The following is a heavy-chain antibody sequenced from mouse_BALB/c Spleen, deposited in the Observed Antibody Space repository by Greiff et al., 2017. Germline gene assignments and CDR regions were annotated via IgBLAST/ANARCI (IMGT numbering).Heavy chain of an antibody. D-gene: IGHD3-3*01. CDR3: ASGGTAMDY. CDR2: INPSNGRT. V-gene: IGHV1S81*02. J-gene: IGHJ4*01. CDR1: GYTFTSYW. Sequence: QVQLQHPGAELVKPGASVKLSCKASGYTFTSYWMHWVKQRPGQGLEWIGEINPSNGRTNYNEKFKSKATLTVDKSSSTAYMQLSSLTSEDSAVYYCASGGTAMDYWGQGTSVTVSS.